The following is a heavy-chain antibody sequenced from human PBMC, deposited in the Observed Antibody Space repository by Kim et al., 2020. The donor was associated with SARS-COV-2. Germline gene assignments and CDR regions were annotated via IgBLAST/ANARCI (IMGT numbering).Heavy chain of an antibody. CDR2: ISSNGIST. Sequence: GGSLRLSCSASGFTFTSYAMHWVRQAPGKGLEYVSVISSNGISTYYADSVKGRFTISRDNSKNTLYLQMSSLRIEDTAVYYCVKGQRPSDILNGNSRWGQGTLVTVSS. CDR3: VKGQRPSDILNGNSR. D-gene: IGHD3-9*01. CDR1: GFTFTSYA. V-gene: IGHV3-64D*09. J-gene: IGHJ4*02.